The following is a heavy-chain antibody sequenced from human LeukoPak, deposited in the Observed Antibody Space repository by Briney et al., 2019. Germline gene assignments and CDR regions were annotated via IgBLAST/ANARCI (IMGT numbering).Heavy chain of an antibody. CDR2: IRYDGSNE. CDR3: ARDNAVGPGWDSYGSDY. Sequence: PGRSLGLFCAASGFTFSSHGMHWARQASGKGLVWVAVIRYDGSNEYYAEFVKGRFTISRDNSKNTVYLQMNGLRAEDTAVYYCARDNAVGPGWDSYGSDYWGQGTLVTVSS. V-gene: IGHV3-33*01. CDR1: GFTFSSHG. J-gene: IGHJ4*02. D-gene: IGHD5-18*01.